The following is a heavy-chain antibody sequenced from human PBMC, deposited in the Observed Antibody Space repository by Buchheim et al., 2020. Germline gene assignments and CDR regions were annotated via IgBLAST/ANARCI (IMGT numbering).Heavy chain of an antibody. CDR2: IYYSGST. V-gene: IGHV4-61*01. CDR3: ARDICSGGSCHFDY. CDR1: GGSVSSGSYY. Sequence: QVQLQESGPGLVKPSETLSLTCTVSGGSVSSGSYYWSWIRQPPGKGLERIGYIYYSGSTHYNPSLKSRVTISVDTSKNQLSLKLSSVTAADTAVYYCARDICSGGSCHFDYWGQGTL. J-gene: IGHJ4*02. D-gene: IGHD2-15*01.